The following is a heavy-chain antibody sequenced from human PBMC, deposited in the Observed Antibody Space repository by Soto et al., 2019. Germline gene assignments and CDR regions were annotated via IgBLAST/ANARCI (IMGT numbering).Heavy chain of an antibody. V-gene: IGHV1-69*02. D-gene: IGHD3-9*01. CDR1: GGTFSSYT. J-gene: IGHJ4*02. Sequence: GASVKVSCKASGGTFSSYTISWVRQAPRQGLEWMGRIIPILGIANYTQKFQGRVTITADKSTSTAYMELSSLRSEDTAEYYCARGPHYDILTGYYPYYFDYWGQGTLVTVSS. CDR2: IIPILGIA. CDR3: ARGPHYDILTGYYPYYFDY.